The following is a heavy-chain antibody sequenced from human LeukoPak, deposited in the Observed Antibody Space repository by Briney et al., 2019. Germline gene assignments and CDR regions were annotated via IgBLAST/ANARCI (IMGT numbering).Heavy chain of an antibody. CDR1: GGSISSYY. CDR3: ARAVRGYCSSTSCGPAFDI. D-gene: IGHD2-2*01. J-gene: IGHJ3*02. V-gene: IGHV4-59*08. Sequence: KPSETLSLTCTVSGGSISSYYWSWIRQPPGKGLEWIGYIYYSGSTNYNPSLKSRVTISVDTSKNQFSLKLSSVTAADTAVYYCARAVRGYCSSTSCGPAFDIWGQGTMVTVSS. CDR2: IYYSGST.